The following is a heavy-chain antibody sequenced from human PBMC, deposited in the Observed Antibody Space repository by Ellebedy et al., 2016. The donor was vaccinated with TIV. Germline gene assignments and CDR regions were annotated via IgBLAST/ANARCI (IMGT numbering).Heavy chain of an antibody. CDR1: GYTFTRYA. D-gene: IGHD6-13*01. CDR3: ARDKSSFNYYFGVDV. Sequence: ASVKVSCKASGYTFTRYAIHWVRQAPGQRLEWMGWINAGSENTKYSQKFQGRVTFTRDTSASTAYMELRSLRSDDTAVYYCARDKSSFNYYFGVDVWGQGTTVTVSS. V-gene: IGHV1-3*01. J-gene: IGHJ6*02. CDR2: INAGSENT.